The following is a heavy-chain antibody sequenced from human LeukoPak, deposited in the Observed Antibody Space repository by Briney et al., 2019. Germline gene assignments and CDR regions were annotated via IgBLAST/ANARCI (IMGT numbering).Heavy chain of an antibody. CDR1: GFTFSNYN. D-gene: IGHD6-13*01. V-gene: IGHV3-30*18. CDR2: ISHDVKIK. CDR3: SKLEEQLVMHFDL. J-gene: IGHJ2*01. Sequence: SLSISCAASGFTFSNYNIHWFRRAPRKGLEWVAVISHDVKIKYYEESVKGRFTISRDNSKKQLYLQMNSLTAEDTAVYYCSKLEEQLVMHFDLWGRGTLVSVSS.